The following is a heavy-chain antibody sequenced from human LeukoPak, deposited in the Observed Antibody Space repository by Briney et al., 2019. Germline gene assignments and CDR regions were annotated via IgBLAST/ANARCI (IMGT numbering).Heavy chain of an antibody. J-gene: IGHJ6*02. Sequence: ASVKVSCKASGYTFTSYDINWVRQATGQGLEWMGWMNSNSGNTGYAQKFQGRVTMTRNTSISTAYMELSSLRSEDTAVYYCARPLYPRMIVGAFNYYGMDVRGQGTTVTVSS. D-gene: IGHD1-26*01. V-gene: IGHV1-8*01. CDR3: ARPLYPRMIVGAFNYYGMDV. CDR1: GYTFTSYD. CDR2: MNSNSGNT.